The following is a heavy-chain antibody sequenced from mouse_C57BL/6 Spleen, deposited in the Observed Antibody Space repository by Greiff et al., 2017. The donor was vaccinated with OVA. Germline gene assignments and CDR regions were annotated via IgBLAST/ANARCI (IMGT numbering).Heavy chain of an antibody. Sequence: VQLQQPGAELVMPGASVKLSCKASGYTFTSYWMHWVKQRPGQGLEWIGEIDPSDSYTNYNQKFKGKSTFTVDKSSSTAYMQLSSLTSEDSAVYYFALYGSSLSYVYYWGQGTTRTVSS. CDR2: IDPSDSYT. V-gene: IGHV1-69*01. D-gene: IGHD1-1*01. CDR1: GYTFTSYW. J-gene: IGHJ2*01. CDR3: ALYGSSLSYVYY.